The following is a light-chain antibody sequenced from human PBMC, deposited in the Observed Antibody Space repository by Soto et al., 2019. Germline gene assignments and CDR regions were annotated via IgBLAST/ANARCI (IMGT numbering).Light chain of an antibody. Sequence: DIQMTQSPSSVSASIGDRVTITCRASQHISTWLVWYQQNPGKAPQLLIYAASSLQSGVPSRFSGSGSGTDFTLTISSLQPEDSATYYCQQANSSPFTFGQGNRLAI. CDR3: QQANSSPFT. CDR2: AAS. J-gene: IGKJ2*01. V-gene: IGKV1-12*01. CDR1: QHISTW.